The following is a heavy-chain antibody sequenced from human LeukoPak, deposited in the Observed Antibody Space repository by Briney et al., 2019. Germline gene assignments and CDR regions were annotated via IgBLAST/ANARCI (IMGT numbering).Heavy chain of an antibody. CDR2: ISSTSTTK. CDR1: RFTFSTFA. CDR3: ARDRSLVDGDYGVWFDA. Sequence: GGCLRLSCAASRFTFSTFAMNWVRQAPGRGLEWVSYISSTSTTKYYADSVKGRFTISRDNSKNSLDLQMNRLTAEDTAVYYCARDRSLVDGDYGVWFDAWGQGSLVTVSS. J-gene: IGHJ5*02. D-gene: IGHD4-17*01. V-gene: IGHV3-48*04.